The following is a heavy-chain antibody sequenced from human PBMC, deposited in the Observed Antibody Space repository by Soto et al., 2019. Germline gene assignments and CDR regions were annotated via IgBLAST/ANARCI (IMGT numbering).Heavy chain of an antibody. D-gene: IGHD2-15*01. CDR2: IYKSTTT. CDR1: GDSISTVDYF. CDR3: ARGRYCLTGRCFPNWFDA. Sequence: SETLSLTCSVSGDSISTVDYFWAWIRQPPGQALEYIGYIYKSTTTYYNPSFVSRVAISLDTSKSQFSLTVTSVTAAENAVYFCARGRYCLTGRCFPNWFDAWGQGTLVTVSS. V-gene: IGHV4-30-4*01. J-gene: IGHJ5*02.